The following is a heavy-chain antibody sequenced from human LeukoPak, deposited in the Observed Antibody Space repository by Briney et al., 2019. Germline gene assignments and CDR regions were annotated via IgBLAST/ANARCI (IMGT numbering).Heavy chain of an antibody. CDR1: GFTFSSYG. V-gene: IGHV3-33*08. Sequence: GGSLRLSCAASGFTFSSYGKHWVRQAPGKGLEWVAVIWYDGSNKYYADSVKGRFTISRDNSKNTLYLQMNSLRAEDTAVYYCAREDLYYYDSSGYLYWGQGTLVTVSS. CDR3: AREDLYYYDSSGYLY. CDR2: IWYDGSNK. D-gene: IGHD3-22*01. J-gene: IGHJ4*02.